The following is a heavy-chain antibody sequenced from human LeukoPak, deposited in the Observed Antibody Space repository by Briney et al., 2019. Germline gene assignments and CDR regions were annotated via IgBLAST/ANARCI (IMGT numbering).Heavy chain of an antibody. CDR1: GFTFNNYA. D-gene: IGHD6-19*01. Sequence: GGSLRLSCEASGFTFNNYAMTWVRQAPGKGLEWVSGISGNGCHTYYTDSVKGRFTISRDNSNNPMYLQMNSLRVEDTAVYYCAKSLDTRWLHLKGGYFDSWGQGTLVPVSS. V-gene: IGHV3-23*01. CDR2: ISGNGCHT. J-gene: IGHJ4*02. CDR3: AKSLDTRWLHLKGGYFDS.